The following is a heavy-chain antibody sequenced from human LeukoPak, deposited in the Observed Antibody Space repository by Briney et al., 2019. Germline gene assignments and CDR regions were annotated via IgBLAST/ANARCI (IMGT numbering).Heavy chain of an antibody. CDR1: GFTFSTYT. CDR2: ISGSGGST. Sequence: GGSLRLSCAASGFTFSTYTMNWVRQAPGKGLEWVSAISGSGGSTYYADSVKGRFTISRDNSKNTLYLQMNSLRAEDTAVYYCAIHYYDSSGYYSGPFDYWGQGTLVTVSS. CDR3: AIHYYDSSGYYSGPFDY. V-gene: IGHV3-23*01. J-gene: IGHJ4*02. D-gene: IGHD3-22*01.